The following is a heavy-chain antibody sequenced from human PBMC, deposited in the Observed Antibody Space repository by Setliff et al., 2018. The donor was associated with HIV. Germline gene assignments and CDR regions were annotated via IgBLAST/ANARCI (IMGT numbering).Heavy chain of an antibody. CDR1: GGSISTPTYY. D-gene: IGHD3-22*01. J-gene: IGHJ5*02. CDR3: ASRVYYYDSSGYLREEGFDP. Sequence: SETLSLTCTVSGGSISTPTYYWGWIRQPPGKGLEWITTVYYSGSTYYNPSLKSRVTISVDTSKNQFSLKLSSVTAADAAVYYCASRVYYYDSSGYLREEGFDPWGQGTLVTVSS. V-gene: IGHV4-39*01. CDR2: VYYSGST.